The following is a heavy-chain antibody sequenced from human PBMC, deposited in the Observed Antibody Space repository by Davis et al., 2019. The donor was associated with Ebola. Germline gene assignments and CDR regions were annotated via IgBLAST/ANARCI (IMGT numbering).Heavy chain of an antibody. V-gene: IGHV4-34*01. Sequence: SETLSLTCALYGGSFSGYYWSWIRQPPGKGLEWVGEINHSGSTNYNPTLKSRVTISVDTSKNQFSLKLSSVTAADTAVYYCARGRPRVTMVRGVIITTYGMDVWGQGTTVTVSS. CDR1: GGSFSGYY. D-gene: IGHD3-10*01. CDR3: ARGRPRVTMVRGVIITTYGMDV. CDR2: INHSGST. J-gene: IGHJ6*02.